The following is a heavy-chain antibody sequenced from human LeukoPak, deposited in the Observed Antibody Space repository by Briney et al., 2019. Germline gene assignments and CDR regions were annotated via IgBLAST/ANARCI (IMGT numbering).Heavy chain of an antibody. CDR3: ARHASSSPCYFDY. D-gene: IGHD2-15*01. J-gene: IGHJ4*02. Sequence: SETLSLTCTVSGGSISSYYWSWIRQPPGEGVEWIGYIHYSGSTNYNPSLKSRVTISVDTSKNQFSLKLSSVTAADTAVYYCARHASSSPCYFDYWGQGTLVTVSS. V-gene: IGHV4-59*08. CDR2: IHYSGST. CDR1: GGSISSYY.